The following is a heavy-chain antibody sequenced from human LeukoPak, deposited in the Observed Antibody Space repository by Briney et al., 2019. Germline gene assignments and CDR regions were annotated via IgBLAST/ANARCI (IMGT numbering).Heavy chain of an antibody. V-gene: IGHV4-59*08. CDR3: ARQSSLNWFDP. Sequence: SETLSLTCAVYGGSFSGYYWSWVRQPPGKGLEWIGYIYYTGSTYYSPSLRSRVTISLDTSKNQFSLKLNSVTAADAAVYYCARQSSLNWFDPWGQGTLVTVSS. J-gene: IGHJ5*02. CDR2: IYYTGST. CDR1: GGSFSGYY.